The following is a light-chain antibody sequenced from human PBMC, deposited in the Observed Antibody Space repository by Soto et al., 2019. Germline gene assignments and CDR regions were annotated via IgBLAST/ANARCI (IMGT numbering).Light chain of an antibody. Sequence: QSVLTQPPSASGTPGQRVTISCSGSSSNIGSNYVYWYQQLPGTAPKLLIYRNNQRPSGVPDRFSGSKSGTSASLAISGLRSEDEANYYCSSYTRSTLLFGGGTKLTVL. CDR3: SSYTRSTLL. J-gene: IGLJ2*01. CDR2: RNN. V-gene: IGLV1-47*01. CDR1: SSNIGSNY.